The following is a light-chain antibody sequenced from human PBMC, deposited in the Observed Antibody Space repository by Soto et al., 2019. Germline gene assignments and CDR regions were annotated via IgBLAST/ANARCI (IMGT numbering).Light chain of an antibody. V-gene: IGLV1-47*02. Sequence: QSVLTQPPSASGTPGQRVTISCSGSSSNIGSNYVYWYQQLPGTAPKRLIYSNKQRPSGVPDRFSGSKSGTSASLAISGLRSEDEADYYCAAWDDSLSDLSVLGTGTHLTVL. J-gene: IGLJ1*01. CDR3: AAWDDSLSDLSV. CDR2: SNK. CDR1: SSNIGSNY.